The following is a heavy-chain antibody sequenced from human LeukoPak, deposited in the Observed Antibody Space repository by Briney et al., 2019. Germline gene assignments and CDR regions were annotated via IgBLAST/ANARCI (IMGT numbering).Heavy chain of an antibody. CDR1: GFIFSNYG. CDR3: AKGGYYDVWSYYDY. CDR2: IRYDGNGK. Sequence: GGSLRLSCAASGFIFSNYGMHWVRQAPGKGLEWVAFIRYDGNGKYYGDSVEGRFTISRDSSKNTLSLQMNSLKSEDTAVYYCAKGGYYDVWSYYDYWGQGTLVTVSS. D-gene: IGHD3-3*01. V-gene: IGHV3-30*02. J-gene: IGHJ4*02.